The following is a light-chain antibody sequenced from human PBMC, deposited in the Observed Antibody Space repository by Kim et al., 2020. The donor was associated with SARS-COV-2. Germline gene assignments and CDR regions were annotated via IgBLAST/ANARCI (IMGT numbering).Light chain of an antibody. J-gene: IGLJ1*01. CDR3: QSYDNRLSGYV. V-gene: IGLV1-40*01. CDR1: SSNSGAGYE. Sequence: RVTISCTGISSNSGAGYEVHWYQQLPGTAPNLLIYGDINRTSGVPDRFSGSKSGTSASLAITGLQTEDEADYYCQSYDNRLSGYVFGTGTKVYVL. CDR2: GDI.